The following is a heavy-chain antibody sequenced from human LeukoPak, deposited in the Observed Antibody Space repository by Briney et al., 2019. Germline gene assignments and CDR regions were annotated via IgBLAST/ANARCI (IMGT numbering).Heavy chain of an antibody. V-gene: IGHV3-48*03. Sequence: GGSPRLFCAASGFTFSSYEMNWVRQAPGKGLEWVSYISSSGSTIYYADSVKGRLTISRDNAKNSLYLQMNSLRAEDTAVYYCARENPGYYDSSGYFDWHLFDYWGQGTLVTVSS. D-gene: IGHD3-22*01. J-gene: IGHJ4*02. CDR1: GFTFSSYE. CDR2: ISSSGSTI. CDR3: ARENPGYYDSSGYFDWHLFDY.